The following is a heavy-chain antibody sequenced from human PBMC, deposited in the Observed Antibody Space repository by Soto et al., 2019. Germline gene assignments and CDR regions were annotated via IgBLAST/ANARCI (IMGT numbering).Heavy chain of an antibody. V-gene: IGHV1-46*01. CDR1: GYTFTSYF. CDR2: INPSGGST. Sequence: ASVKVSCKASGYTFTSYFLHWVRQAPGQGLEWMGMINPSGGSTTYAQTFQGRVTMTRDTSTSTVYMELSTLRSDDTALYYCATRLWFWGQGTQVTVSS. D-gene: IGHD5-18*01. CDR3: ATRLWF. J-gene: IGHJ4*02.